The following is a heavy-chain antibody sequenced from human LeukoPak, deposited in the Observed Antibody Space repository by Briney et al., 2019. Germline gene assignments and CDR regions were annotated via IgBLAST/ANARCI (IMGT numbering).Heavy chain of an antibody. Sequence: PSETLSLTCTVSGGSISSYYWSWIRQPPGKGLEWIGYIYYSGSTNYNPSLKSRVTISVDTSKNQFSLKLSSVTAADTAVYYCARGRPSYYDSSRDAFDIWGQGTMVTVSS. CDR1: GGSISSYY. D-gene: IGHD3-22*01. CDR3: ARGRPSYYDSSRDAFDI. CDR2: IYYSGST. V-gene: IGHV4-59*01. J-gene: IGHJ3*02.